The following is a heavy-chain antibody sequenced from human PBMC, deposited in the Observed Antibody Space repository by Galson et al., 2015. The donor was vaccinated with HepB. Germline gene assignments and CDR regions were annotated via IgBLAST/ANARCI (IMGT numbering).Heavy chain of an antibody. V-gene: IGHV3-73*01. CDR2: IRSKANSYAT. CDR3: TLPRYYDILTGYSERYYYYGMDV. Sequence: VRQASGKGLEWVGRIRSKANSYATAYAASVKGRFTISRDDSKNTAYLQMNSLKTEDTAVYYCTLPRYYDILTGYSERYYYYGMDVWGQGTTVTVSS. D-gene: IGHD3-9*01. J-gene: IGHJ6*02.